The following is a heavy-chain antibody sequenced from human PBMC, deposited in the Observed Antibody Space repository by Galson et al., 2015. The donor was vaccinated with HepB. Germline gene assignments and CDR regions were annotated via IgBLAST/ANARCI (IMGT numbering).Heavy chain of an antibody. V-gene: IGHV3-30-3*01. CDR3: ARPFYSQRGNSAFDL. CDR1: GFTFNNYT. CDR2: ISYDGSHK. D-gene: IGHD2-15*01. Sequence: SLRLSCAASGFTFNNYTMYWVRQTPGKGLEWVAVISYDGSHKYCADSVKGRFTISRDNSKNTLYLQMNSLRAEDTAVYSCARPFYSQRGNSAFDLWGQGTMVTVSS. J-gene: IGHJ3*01.